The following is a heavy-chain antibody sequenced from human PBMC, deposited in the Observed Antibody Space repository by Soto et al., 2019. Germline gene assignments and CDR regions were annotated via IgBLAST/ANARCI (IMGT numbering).Heavy chain of an antibody. CDR2: IYYTGSTYYNPSLSGST. J-gene: IGHJ6*02. V-gene: IGHV4-39*01. Sequence: SETLSLTCTVSGVSISRSSYYWGWIRQPPGRGLEWIGNIYYTGSTYYNPSLSGSTYYNPSLKSRVTISVDTSKNQFSLSLSSVTAADTAVYICARGGTPPSGYGIAYAMAVWGQGTTVTVSS. CDR3: ARGGTPPSGYGIAYAMAV. CDR1: GVSISRSSYY. D-gene: IGHD1-26*01.